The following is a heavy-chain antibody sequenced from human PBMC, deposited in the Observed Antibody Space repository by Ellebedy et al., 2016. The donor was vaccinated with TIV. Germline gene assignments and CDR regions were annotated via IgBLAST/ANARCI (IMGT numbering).Heavy chain of an antibody. Sequence: GGSLRLSCAASGFSFRSYWMGWVRQAPGKGLEWVANIYQDGSEKYYVDSVKGRFTISRDNAKNSLYLQMNSLRVEDTAVYYCARDPYTSTGQWYFDLWGRGTLVTVSS. CDR3: ARDPYTSTGQWYFDL. V-gene: IGHV3-7*01. CDR2: IYQDGSEK. D-gene: IGHD6-13*01. J-gene: IGHJ2*01. CDR1: GFSFRSYW.